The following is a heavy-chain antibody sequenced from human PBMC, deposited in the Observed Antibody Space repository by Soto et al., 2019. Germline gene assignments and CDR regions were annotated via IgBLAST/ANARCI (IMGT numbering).Heavy chain of an antibody. Sequence: HPGGSLRLSCAASGFTFSSCAMHWVRQAPGKGLEWVALISYDGSNRYYADSVKGRFTISRDNSKNTLYLQMNSLRAEDTAVYYCARDKRDLRFLEWSYYFDYWGQGTLVTVSS. V-gene: IGHV3-30-3*01. CDR1: GFTFSSCA. J-gene: IGHJ4*02. CDR2: ISYDGSNR. D-gene: IGHD3-3*01. CDR3: ARDKRDLRFLEWSYYFDY.